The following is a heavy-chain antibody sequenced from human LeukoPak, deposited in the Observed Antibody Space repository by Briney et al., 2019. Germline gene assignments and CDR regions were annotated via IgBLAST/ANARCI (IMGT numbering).Heavy chain of an antibody. V-gene: IGHV3-30*02. CDR1: GFTFSSYV. D-gene: IGHD3-10*01. CDR2: IRYDGSNK. Sequence: GGSLRLSCAASGFTFSSYVMHWVRQAPGKGLEWVAFIRYDGSNKYYADSVKGRFTISRDNSKNTLYLQMNSLRAEDTAVYYCAKDLTWFGELFYYFDYWGQGTLVTVSS. J-gene: IGHJ4*02. CDR3: AKDLTWFGELFYYFDY.